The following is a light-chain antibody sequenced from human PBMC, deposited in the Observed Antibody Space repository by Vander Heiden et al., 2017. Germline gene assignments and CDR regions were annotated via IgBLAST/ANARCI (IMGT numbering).Light chain of an antibody. Sequence: QSVLTQPPSVSGAPGQPVTISCTGSSSNIGAGYDVHWYQQLPGTAPKLLIYGNSNRPSGVPDRFSGSKSGTSASLAITGLQAEDEADYYCQSYDSSLSGPRVFGGGTKLTVL. J-gene: IGLJ3*02. V-gene: IGLV1-40*01. CDR3: QSYDSSLSGPRV. CDR2: GNS. CDR1: SSNIGAGYD.